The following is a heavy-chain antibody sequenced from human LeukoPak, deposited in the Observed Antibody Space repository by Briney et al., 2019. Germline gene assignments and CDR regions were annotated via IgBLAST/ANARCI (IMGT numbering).Heavy chain of an antibody. CDR2: IKSKSERGTT. CDR1: GFTFSNGW. CDR3: TSNLYCSTSSRYTLDN. V-gene: IGHV3-15*01. J-gene: IGHJ4*02. D-gene: IGHD2-2*02. Sequence: GGSLRLPCAASGFTFSNGWMSWVRQAPGKGLEWVGRIKSKSERGTTDYAAPVKGRFTISRDGSTNTVYLHMNSLKTEDTAVYYCTSNLYCSTSSRYTLDNWGQGTLVAVSP.